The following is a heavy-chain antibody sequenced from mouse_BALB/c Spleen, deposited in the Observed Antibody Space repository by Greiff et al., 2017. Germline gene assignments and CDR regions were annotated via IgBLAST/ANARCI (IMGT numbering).Heavy chain of an antibody. CDR1: GYTFTSYY. CDR3: ARKDYGYGYAMDY. CDR2: IYPGNVNT. V-gene: IGHV1S56*01. J-gene: IGHJ4*01. D-gene: IGHD1-2*01. Sequence: QVQLQQSGPELVKPGASVRISCKASGYTFTSYYIHWVKQRPGQGLEWIGWIYPGNVNTKYNEKFKGKATLTADKSSSTAYMQLSSLTSEDSAVYFCARKDYGYGYAMDYWGQGTSVTVSS.